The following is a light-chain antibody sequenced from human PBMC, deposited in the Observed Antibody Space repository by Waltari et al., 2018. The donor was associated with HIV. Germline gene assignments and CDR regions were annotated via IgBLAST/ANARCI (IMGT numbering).Light chain of an antibody. J-gene: IGLJ2*01. CDR1: SGSIAGNS. V-gene: IGLV6-57*01. CDR2: ENN. CDR3: QSYATRALMV. Sequence: FMLTQPHSASESPGKTVTISCTRSSGSIAGNSVQLYQQRPGSSPITVIYENNERPSGVPDRFSGSIDNSSNSASLTISGLKTDDEADYYCQSYATRALMVFGGGTKLTVL.